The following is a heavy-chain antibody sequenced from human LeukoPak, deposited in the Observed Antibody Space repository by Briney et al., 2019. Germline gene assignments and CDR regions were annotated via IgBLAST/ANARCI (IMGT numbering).Heavy chain of an antibody. J-gene: IGHJ4*02. D-gene: IGHD3-10*01. Sequence: GGSLRLSCAASGFTFSNFWMTWVRQAPGRGPEWVANIKEDGSEKNYVDSVKGRFTISRDNAKSSLYLQMNSLRAEDTAVYYCAKGVGYYYGSGSYYGAAFDYWGRGTLVTVSS. V-gene: IGHV3-7*03. CDR1: GFTFSNFW. CDR3: AKGVGYYYGSGSYYGAAFDY. CDR2: IKEDGSEK.